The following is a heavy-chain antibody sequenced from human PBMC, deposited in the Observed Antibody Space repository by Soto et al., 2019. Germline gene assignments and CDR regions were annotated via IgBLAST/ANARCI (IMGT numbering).Heavy chain of an antibody. D-gene: IGHD3-3*01. Sequence: QVQLQQWGAGLLKPSETLSLTCAVYGGSFSGYYWSWIRQPPGKGLEWIGEINHSGRTNYNPSLKSRVTISVDTSKNQFSLKLSCVTAADTAVYYCARGGFWSGYGGHYYYYMDVWGKGTTVTVSS. V-gene: IGHV4-34*01. J-gene: IGHJ6*03. CDR3: ARGGFWSGYGGHYYYYMDV. CDR2: INHSGRT. CDR1: GGSFSGYY.